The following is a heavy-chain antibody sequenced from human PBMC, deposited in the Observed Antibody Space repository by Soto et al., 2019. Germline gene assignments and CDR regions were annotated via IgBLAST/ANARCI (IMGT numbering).Heavy chain of an antibody. J-gene: IGHJ4*02. Sequence: LRLSCAASGFTFSNYWMNWVRQAPGKGLEWVSSIDEDGSTTHYADSVKGRFTISRDNSKNTLYLQMDSLRAEDTALYYCARVLYGFSYGKCDYWGQGTLVTVSS. V-gene: IGHV3-23*01. CDR3: ARVLYGFSYGKCDY. D-gene: IGHD1-1*01. CDR1: GFTFSNYW. CDR2: IDEDGSTT.